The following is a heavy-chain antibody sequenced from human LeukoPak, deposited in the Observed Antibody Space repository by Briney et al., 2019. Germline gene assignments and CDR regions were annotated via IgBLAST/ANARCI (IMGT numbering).Heavy chain of an antibody. CDR1: GGTFSSYA. J-gene: IGHJ3*02. D-gene: IGHD3-10*01. CDR3: ARELPGGRLVRGVITRDDGFDI. Sequence: SVKVSCKASGGTFSSYAISWVRQAPGQGLEWMGGIIPIFGTANYAQKFQGRVTITADESTSTAYMELSSLRSEDTAVYYCARELPGGRLVRGVITRDDGFDIWGQGTMVTVSS. CDR2: IIPIFGTA. V-gene: IGHV1-69*13.